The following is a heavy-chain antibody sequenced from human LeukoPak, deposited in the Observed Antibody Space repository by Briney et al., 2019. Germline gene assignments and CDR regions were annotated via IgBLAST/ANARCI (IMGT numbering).Heavy chain of an antibody. CDR2: IYSGGST. CDR3: ARNYYDSSGYYVGSPPFFDY. CDR1: GFTVSSNY. Sequence: PGGSLRLSCAASGFTVSSNYMSWVRQAPGKGLEWVSVIYSGGSTYYADSVKGRFTISRDNSKNTLYLQMNSLRAEDTAVYYCARNYYDSSGYYVGSPPFFDYWGQGTLVTVSS. V-gene: IGHV3-66*02. J-gene: IGHJ4*02. D-gene: IGHD3-22*01.